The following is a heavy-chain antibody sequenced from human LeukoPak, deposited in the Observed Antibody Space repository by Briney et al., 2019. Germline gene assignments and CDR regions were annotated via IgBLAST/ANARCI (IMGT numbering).Heavy chain of an antibody. Sequence: GGSLRLSCAASGFTFSSYSMNWVRQAPGKGLEWVSSISSSSSYIYYADSVKGRFTISRDNAKNSLYLQMNSLRAEDTAVYYCAVQMATSPDFDYRGQGTLVTVSS. D-gene: IGHD5-24*01. CDR1: GFTFSSYS. CDR2: ISSSSSYI. CDR3: AVQMATSPDFDY. V-gene: IGHV3-21*01. J-gene: IGHJ4*02.